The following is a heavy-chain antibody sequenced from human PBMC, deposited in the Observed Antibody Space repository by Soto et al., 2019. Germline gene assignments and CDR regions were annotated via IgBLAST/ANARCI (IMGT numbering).Heavy chain of an antibody. CDR3: ARVSHAYYYAWFDP. CDR2: ISHSGIT. Sequence: SETLSLTCTVSGGSITTSGDYWSWIRQHPGKGLEWIGYISHSGITEYNPSLKSRLTLSIDTSKNQFSLEMNSVTAADTAVYFCARVSHAYYYAWFDPWAQGTPVTVSS. CDR1: GGSITTSGDY. V-gene: IGHV4-31*03. D-gene: IGHD1-26*01. J-gene: IGHJ5*02.